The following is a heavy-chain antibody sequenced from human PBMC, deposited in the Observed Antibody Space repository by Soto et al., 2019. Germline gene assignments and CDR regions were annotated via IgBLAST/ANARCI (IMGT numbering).Heavy chain of an antibody. CDR1: GGTFSSYA. CDR2: IIPIFGTA. Sequence: QVQLVQSGAEVKKPGSSVKVSCKASGGTFSSYAISWVRQAPGQGLEWMGGIIPIFGTADYAQKFQGRVTITADESTSTAYMELSSLRSEDTAVYYCAMPAGGGWLQFKPLHYWGQGTLVTVSS. D-gene: IGHD5-12*01. CDR3: AMPAGGGWLQFKPLHY. V-gene: IGHV1-69*12. J-gene: IGHJ4*02.